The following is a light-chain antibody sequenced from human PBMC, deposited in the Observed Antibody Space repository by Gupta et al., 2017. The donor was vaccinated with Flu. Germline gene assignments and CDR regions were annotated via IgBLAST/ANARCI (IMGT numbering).Light chain of an antibody. CDR1: QGVGSNY. J-gene: IGKJ4*01. Sequence: EIVLTQSPGTLPLSPGERATLSCRASQGVGSNYLAWYQQRPGQAPRLLIYGASSRATGIPDRFSGSGSGTDFTLTISRLEPEDFAVYYCHQYATSPLTFGGGAKVEI. CDR3: HQYATSPLT. CDR2: GAS. V-gene: IGKV3-20*01.